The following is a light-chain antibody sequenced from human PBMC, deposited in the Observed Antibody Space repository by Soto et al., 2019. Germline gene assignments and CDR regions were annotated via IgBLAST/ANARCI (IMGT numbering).Light chain of an antibody. V-gene: IGKV1-5*01. CDR3: LQDINYPWT. Sequence: DIQMTQSPSTLSASVGDRVTITCRASQSVNSWLAWYQHKPGKAPKLLIYDASSLESGVPSRFSGRGSGTEFTLAISSLQPEDSATYYCLQDINYPWTFGQGTMVDI. J-gene: IGKJ1*01. CDR1: QSVNSW. CDR2: DAS.